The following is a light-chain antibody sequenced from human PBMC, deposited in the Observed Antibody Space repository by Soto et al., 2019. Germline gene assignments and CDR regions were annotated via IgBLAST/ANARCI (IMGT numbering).Light chain of an antibody. CDR3: SSHTSGSTRV. J-gene: IGLJ1*01. CDR1: FSDVGGYDY. Sequence: SVLTQPASVSGSPGQSIAISCTGTFSDVGGYDYVSWYQQHPDKAPKLMIYEVTKRPSGVSNRFSGSKSGNKASLTISGLQPEDEADYYCSSHTSGSTRVFGSGTKVTVL. CDR2: EVT. V-gene: IGLV2-14*01.